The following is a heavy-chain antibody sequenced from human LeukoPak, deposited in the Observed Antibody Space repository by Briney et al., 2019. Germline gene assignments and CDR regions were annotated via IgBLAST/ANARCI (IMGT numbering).Heavy chain of an antibody. V-gene: IGHV3-13*01. CDR1: GFTFSSYD. CDR2: ICTAGDT. CDR3: ARGATRGYSYGSSWFDP. J-gene: IGHJ5*02. Sequence: GGSLRLSCAASGFTFSSYDRRWVRHATGKGLEWVSAICTAGDTYYPGSVKGRFTISRENAKNSLYLQMNSLRAGDTAVYYCARGATRGYSYGSSWFDPWGQGTLVTVSS. D-gene: IGHD5-18*01.